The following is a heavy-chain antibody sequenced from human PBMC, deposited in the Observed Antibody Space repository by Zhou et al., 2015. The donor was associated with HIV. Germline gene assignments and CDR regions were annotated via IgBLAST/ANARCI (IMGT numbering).Heavy chain of an antibody. CDR3: ARDRGGATRPDWRYFDL. CDR2: ITPILGTT. J-gene: IGHJ2*01. CDR1: GGTFSTYG. Sequence: QLQLVQSGAEVKKPGSSVKVSCEASGGTFSTYGISWVRQAPGQGLEWMGGITPILGTTKYAQKFQGRVTLTADRSTNTAYMDLRGLSSGDTAVYYCARDRGGATRPDWRYFDLWGRGTLVTVSS. V-gene: IGHV1-69*06. D-gene: IGHD1-26*01.